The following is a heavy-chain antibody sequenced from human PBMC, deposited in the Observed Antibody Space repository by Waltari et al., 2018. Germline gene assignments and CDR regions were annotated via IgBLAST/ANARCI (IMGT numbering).Heavy chain of an antibody. V-gene: IGHV4-59*01. CDR1: GGSISSYY. D-gene: IGHD5-18*01. Sequence: QVQLQESGPGLVKPSETLSLTCTVSGGSISSYYWSWIRQPPGKGLEWIGYIYYSGSTNYNPSLKSRVTISVDTSKNQFSLKLSSVTAADTAVYYCARGNRYSYAQYNWFDPWGQGTLVTVSS. CDR3: ARGNRYSYAQYNWFDP. CDR2: IYYSGST. J-gene: IGHJ5*02.